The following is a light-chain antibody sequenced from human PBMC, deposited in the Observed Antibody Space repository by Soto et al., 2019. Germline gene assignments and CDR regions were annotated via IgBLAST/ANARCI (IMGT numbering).Light chain of an antibody. CDR1: ETIGYKY. Sequence: EIVLTQFPGTLSLSPGERATLSCRASETIGYKYLAWYQQKPGLAPTLLMYDASTRAPGIRDRFSGSGSGTDSAITISRLEPGDFSVYYCQQYDTSYSFGPGTKLEI. V-gene: IGKV3-20*01. CDR3: QQYDTSYS. J-gene: IGKJ2*01. CDR2: DAS.